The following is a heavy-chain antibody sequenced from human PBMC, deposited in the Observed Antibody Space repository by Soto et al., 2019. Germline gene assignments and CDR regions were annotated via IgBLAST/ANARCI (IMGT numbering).Heavy chain of an antibody. J-gene: IGHJ4*02. D-gene: IGHD6-6*01. V-gene: IGHV3-30*18. CDR2: ISYDGSNK. CDR3: EKDPYSSSSNVDY. CDR1: GFTFSSYG. Sequence: PGGSLRLSCAASGFTFSSYGMRWVRQAPGKGLEWVAVISYDGSNKYYADSVQGRFTISRDNSKNTLYLQMNSLRAEDTAVYYCEKDPYSSSSNVDYWGQGTLVTVSS.